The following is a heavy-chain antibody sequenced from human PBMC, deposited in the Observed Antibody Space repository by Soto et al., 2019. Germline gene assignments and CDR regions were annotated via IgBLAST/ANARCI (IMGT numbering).Heavy chain of an antibody. V-gene: IGHV3-74*01. CDR3: ARGLAVPAGDAFDI. CDR1: GFTFRSYW. Sequence: EVQLVESGGGLVQPGGSLRLSCAASGFTFRSYWMHWVRQAPGKGLVWVSRINGGGSSTSYADSVKGRFTISRDNAKNTLYLQMNSLRAEDTAVYYCARGLAVPAGDAFDIWGQGTMVTVSS. D-gene: IGHD2-2*01. CDR2: INGGGSST. J-gene: IGHJ3*02.